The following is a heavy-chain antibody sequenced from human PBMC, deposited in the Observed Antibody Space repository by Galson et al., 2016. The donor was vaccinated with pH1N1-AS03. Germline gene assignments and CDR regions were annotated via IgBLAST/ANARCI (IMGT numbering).Heavy chain of an antibody. Sequence: QSGAEVTKPGESLRISCKGSGYPFTSYWINWVRQMPGKGLEWIGRIDPSDSYINYNPAFEGRVTISSDKSTTTAYLQWNDLKSADTAVYFCATGHYYSGLYRDAFDTWGQGTRVTVSS. V-gene: IGHV5-10-1*01. CDR1: GYPFTSYW. J-gene: IGHJ3*02. D-gene: IGHD1-26*01. CDR3: ATGHYYSGLYRDAFDT. CDR2: IDPSDSYI.